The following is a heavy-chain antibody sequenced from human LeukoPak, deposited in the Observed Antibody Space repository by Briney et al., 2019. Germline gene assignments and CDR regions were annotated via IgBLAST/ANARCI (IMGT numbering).Heavy chain of an antibody. V-gene: IGHV4-59*01. D-gene: IGHD3-10*01. CDR3: ARDIYGSGHGWFDT. CDR2: IHYSGST. Sequence: KPSETLSLTCTVSHVSISTYYWSWIRQPPGKGLEWMGYIHYSGSTNYNPSLKSRVTISVDTSKKQLSLMLRSVTAADTAVYYCARDIYGSGHGWFDTWGQGRLVTVSS. J-gene: IGHJ5*02. CDR1: HVSISTYY.